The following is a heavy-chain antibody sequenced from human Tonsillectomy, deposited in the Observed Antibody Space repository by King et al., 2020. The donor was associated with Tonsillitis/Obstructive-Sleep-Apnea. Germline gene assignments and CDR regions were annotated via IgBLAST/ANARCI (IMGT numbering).Heavy chain of an antibody. Sequence: VQLVQSGTELKKPGASVKVSCKASGNIFTSYAMNWVRQAPGQGLEWMGWINTNTGNPTYAQGFTGRFVFSLDTSVSTAYLQISSVKAEDTAVYYCARDYSCSSTTCNGGAFDIWGQGTMVTVSS. V-gene: IGHV7-4-1*02. CDR1: GNIFTSYA. J-gene: IGHJ3*02. D-gene: IGHD2/OR15-2a*01. CDR3: ARDYSCSSTTCNGGAFDI. CDR2: INTNTGNP.